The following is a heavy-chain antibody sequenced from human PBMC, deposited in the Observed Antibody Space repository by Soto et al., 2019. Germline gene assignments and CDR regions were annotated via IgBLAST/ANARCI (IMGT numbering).Heavy chain of an antibody. CDR2: ISGSGGST. V-gene: IGHV3-23*01. CDR1: GFTFSSYA. CDR3: AKVRGSWAEHD. J-gene: IGHJ4*02. D-gene: IGHD1-26*01. Sequence: EVQLLESGGGVVQPGGSLRLSCAASGFTFSSYAMSWVRQAPGQGLEWVSAISGSGGSTYYADSVKGRFTISRDNSKNTLYLQMNSLRAKDTAVYYCAKVRGSWAEHDWGQGTLVTVSS.